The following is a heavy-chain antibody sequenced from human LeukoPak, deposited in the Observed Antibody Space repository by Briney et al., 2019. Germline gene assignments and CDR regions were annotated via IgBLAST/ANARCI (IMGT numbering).Heavy chain of an antibody. Sequence: GGSLRLSCAVSGFTFSHYWMHRVRQTPGKGLVWVSRINTDGSTTGYADSVKGRFTISRDNAKNTLYLQMNTLRAEDTAVYYCGRDLSGSPDYWGQGTLVTVSS. V-gene: IGHV3-74*01. CDR2: INTDGSTT. CDR3: GRDLSGSPDY. CDR1: GFTFSHYW. J-gene: IGHJ4*02. D-gene: IGHD1-26*01.